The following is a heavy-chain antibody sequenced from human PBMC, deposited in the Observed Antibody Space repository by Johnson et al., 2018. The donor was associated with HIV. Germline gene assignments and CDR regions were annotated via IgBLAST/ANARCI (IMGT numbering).Heavy chain of an antibody. V-gene: IGHV3-20*04. J-gene: IGHJ3*02. CDR3: ARGVGATTVAAFDI. CDR2: INWNGGNR. CDR1: GFIFDDYG. D-gene: IGHD1-26*01. Sequence: EQLVESGGGLVKPGGSLRLSCAGSGFIFDDYGMRWVRQPPGKGLEWVSGINWNGGNRGYADSVKGQFIISRDNGKNSLYLQMNSLRAEDTALYYCARGVGATTVAAFDIWGQGTMVTVSS.